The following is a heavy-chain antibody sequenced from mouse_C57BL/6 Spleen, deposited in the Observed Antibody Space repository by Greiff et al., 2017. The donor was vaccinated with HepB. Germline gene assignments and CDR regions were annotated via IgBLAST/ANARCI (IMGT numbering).Heavy chain of an antibody. CDR2: IDPETGGT. CDR1: GYTFTDYE. J-gene: IGHJ2*01. Sequence: VQLQQSGAELVRPGASVTLSCKASGYTFTDYEMHWVKQTPVHGLEWIGAIDPETGGTAYNQKFKGKAILTADKSSSTAYMELRSLTSEDSAVYYCTRYYHGYEGTYYFDYWGQGTTLTVSS. V-gene: IGHV1-15*01. D-gene: IGHD2-2*01. CDR3: TRYYHGYEGTYYFDY.